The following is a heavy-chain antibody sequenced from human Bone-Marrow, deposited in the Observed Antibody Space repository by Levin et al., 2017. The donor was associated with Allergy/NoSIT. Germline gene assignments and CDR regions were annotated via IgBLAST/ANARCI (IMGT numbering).Heavy chain of an antibody. Sequence: GGSLRLSCAASGFTFGDYYMTWIRQAPGKGLEWVSYISSSGGNIHYADSVRGRFTISRDNADNSVSLQMNNLRDDDTAFYYCARGRMVTTGMDFWGQGTLVTVSS. J-gene: IGHJ4*02. CDR2: ISSSGGNI. CDR1: GFTFGDYY. V-gene: IGHV3-11*01. D-gene: IGHD4-17*01. CDR3: ARGRMVTTGMDF.